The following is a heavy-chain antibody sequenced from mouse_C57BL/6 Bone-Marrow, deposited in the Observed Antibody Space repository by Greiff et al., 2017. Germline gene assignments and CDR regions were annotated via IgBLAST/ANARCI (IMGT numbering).Heavy chain of an antibody. CDR3: TTGSRNAMDY. V-gene: IGHV14-4*01. CDR1: GFNIKDDY. J-gene: IGHJ4*01. D-gene: IGHD1-1*01. Sequence: EVQLQQSGAELVRPGASVKLSCTASGFNIKDDYMHWVKQRPEQGLEWIGWIDPENGDTEYASKFQGKATITADTSSNTAYLQLSSLTSEDTAVYYCTTGSRNAMDYWGQGTSLTVSS. CDR2: IDPENGDT.